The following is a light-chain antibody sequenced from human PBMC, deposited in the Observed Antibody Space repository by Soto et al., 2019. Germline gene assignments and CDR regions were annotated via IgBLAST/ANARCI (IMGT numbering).Light chain of an antibody. CDR2: GNS. Sequence: QSVLTQPPSVSGAPGQRVTISCTGSSSNIGAGYDVHWYQQLPGTAPKLLIYGNSNRPSGVPDRFSGSKSGTSASLAITGLQAEDEADYYRQSYDSSLSGSYVFVTGTKVTVL. CDR3: QSYDSSLSGSYV. V-gene: IGLV1-40*01. J-gene: IGLJ1*01. CDR1: SSNIGAGYD.